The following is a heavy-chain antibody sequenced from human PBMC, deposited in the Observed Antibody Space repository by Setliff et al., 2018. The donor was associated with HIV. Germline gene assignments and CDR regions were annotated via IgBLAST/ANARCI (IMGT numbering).Heavy chain of an antibody. J-gene: IGHJ3*01. Sequence: SETLSLTCTVSGDSIIDSYWSWVRQPPGKGLEWIGYIHSTGRTSYSPSLKSRVTTSVDTSKNHFSLRLRSVTAADTAVYYCARLSVVIHDTFDVWGHGTMVTVSS. CDR2: IHSTGRT. D-gene: IGHD3-22*01. V-gene: IGHV4-4*09. CDR3: ARLSVVIHDTFDV. CDR1: GDSIIDSY.